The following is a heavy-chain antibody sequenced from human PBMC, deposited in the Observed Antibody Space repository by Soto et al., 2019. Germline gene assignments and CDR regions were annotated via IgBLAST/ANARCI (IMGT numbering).Heavy chain of an antibody. V-gene: IGHV1-2*04. J-gene: IGHJ5*02. Sequence: GASVKVSCKASGYTLTGYYMHWVRQSPGQGLEWMGWINPNSGGTNYAQKFQGWVTMTRDTSISTAYMELSRLRSDDTAVYYCAREGEYYDILTGSGNYNWFEPWGQGTLVTVSS. CDR2: INPNSGGT. CDR1: GYTLTGYY. CDR3: AREGEYYDILTGSGNYNWFEP. D-gene: IGHD3-9*01.